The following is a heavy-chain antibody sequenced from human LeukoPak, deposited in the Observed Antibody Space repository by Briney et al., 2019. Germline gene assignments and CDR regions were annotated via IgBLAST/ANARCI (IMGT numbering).Heavy chain of an antibody. CDR2: VRSYSSYI. V-gene: IGHV3-21*04. D-gene: IGHD2-2*01. J-gene: IGHJ4*02. CDR1: GFIIDTNN. CDR3: AKGYCSSTSCPLDY. Sequence: GSLRLSCATSGFIIDTNNFNWVHQAPGKGLEWVATVRSYSSYIHYADSVKGRFTISRDNAKNSLYLQMNSLRAEDMALYYCAKGYCSSTSCPLDYWGQGTLVTVSS.